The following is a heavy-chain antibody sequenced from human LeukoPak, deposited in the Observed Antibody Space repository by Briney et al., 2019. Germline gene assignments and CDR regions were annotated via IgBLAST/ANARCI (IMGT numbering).Heavy chain of an antibody. J-gene: IGHJ4*02. CDR2: IRTKGYGGTT. D-gene: IGHD2-2*01. Sequence: GGSLRLSCAASGFTFSSYSMNWVRQAPGKGLEWVGFIRTKGYGGTTEYAASVKGRFTISRDDSKSIAYLQMNSLKTEDTAVYYCTRDDRYCSTTSCSYFDYWGQGTLVTVSS. V-gene: IGHV3-49*04. CDR3: TRDDRYCSTTSCSYFDY. CDR1: GFTFSSYS.